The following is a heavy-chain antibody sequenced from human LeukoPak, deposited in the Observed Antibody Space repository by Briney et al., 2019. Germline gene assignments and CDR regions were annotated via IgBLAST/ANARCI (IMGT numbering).Heavy chain of an antibody. V-gene: IGHV3-53*01. CDR1: GFTVSSNY. Sequence: SGGSLRLSCGASGFTVSSNYMSWVRQAPGKGLEWISVIYSDGRTYYADSVKGRFTISRDNSKNTLYLQMNSLRAEDAAVYYCARDRSSSWFSYMDVWGKGTTVTVSS. J-gene: IGHJ6*03. CDR3: ARDRSSSWFSYMDV. D-gene: IGHD6-13*01. CDR2: IYSDGRT.